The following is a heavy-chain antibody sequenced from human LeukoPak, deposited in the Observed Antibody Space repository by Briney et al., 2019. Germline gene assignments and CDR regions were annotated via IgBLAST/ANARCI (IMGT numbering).Heavy chain of an antibody. V-gene: IGHV3-23*01. Sequence: GGSLRLSCAASGFTFSSYAMNWVRQAPGKGLEWVSGISGSGGTTYYADSVKGRFTISRDNSKNTLYLQMNSLRVEDTAVYYCAKQVLSASGSSDCWGQGTLVTVSS. J-gene: IGHJ4*02. CDR2: ISGSGGTT. CDR3: AKQVLSASGSSDC. CDR1: GFTFSSYA. D-gene: IGHD3-10*01.